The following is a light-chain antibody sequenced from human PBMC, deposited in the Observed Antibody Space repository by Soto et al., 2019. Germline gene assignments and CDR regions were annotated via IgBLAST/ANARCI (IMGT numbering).Light chain of an antibody. V-gene: IGLV1-40*01. CDR1: SSNIGAGYD. CDR2: GNS. Sequence: QSVLTQPPSVSGAPGQRVTISCTGSSSNIGAGYDVHWYQQLPGTAPKLLIYGNSNRPSGVPHRFSGAKSCTSASPPITGLQAEDEADYYCQSYDSSLSGSVVFGGGTKVTVL. CDR3: QSYDSSLSGSVV. J-gene: IGLJ2*01.